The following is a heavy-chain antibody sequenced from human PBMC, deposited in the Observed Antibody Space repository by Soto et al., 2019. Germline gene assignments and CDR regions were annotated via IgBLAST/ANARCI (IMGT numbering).Heavy chain of an antibody. Sequence: PSETLSLTCAVSGGSISSSNWWSWVRQPPGKGLEWIGEIYHSGSTNYNPSLKSRVTISVDKSKNQFSLKLSSVTAADTAVYYCARAYYDFWSGYFYYFDYWGQGTLVTVSS. CDR3: ARAYYDFWSGYFYYFDY. CDR1: GGSISSSNW. D-gene: IGHD3-3*01. J-gene: IGHJ4*02. V-gene: IGHV4-4*02. CDR2: IYHSGST.